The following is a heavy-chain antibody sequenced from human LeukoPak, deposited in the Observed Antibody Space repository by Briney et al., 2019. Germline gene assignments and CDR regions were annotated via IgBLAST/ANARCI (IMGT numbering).Heavy chain of an antibody. CDR3: AKRPPGSGLDY. V-gene: IGHV3-74*03. D-gene: IGHD3-10*01. CDR2: INGDGGTL. J-gene: IGHJ4*02. Sequence: GGSLRLSCEVSGFTFSDYWMHWVRQVPGKGLMWVSRINGDGGTLTYVDSVRGRFTISRDNSKNTLYLHMTSLRAEDTAVYYCAKRPPGSGLDYWGQGTLVTVSS. CDR1: GFTFSDYW.